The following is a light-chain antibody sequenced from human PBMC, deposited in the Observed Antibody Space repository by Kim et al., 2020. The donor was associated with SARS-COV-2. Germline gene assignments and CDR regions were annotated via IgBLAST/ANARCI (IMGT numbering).Light chain of an antibody. CDR3: QQADSLPPS. Sequence: ASGGDRVTITCRASQNINNWLAWYQQKPGKAPKLLIYAASSLQTGVPSRFSGSGSGTDFTLTISSLQPEDFATYYCQQADSLPPSFGQGTRLEIK. V-gene: IGKV1-12*01. CDR1: QNINNW. J-gene: IGKJ5*01. CDR2: AAS.